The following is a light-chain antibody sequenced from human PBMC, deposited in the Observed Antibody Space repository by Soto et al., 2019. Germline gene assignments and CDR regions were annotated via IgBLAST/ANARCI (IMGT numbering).Light chain of an antibody. V-gene: IGKV3-11*01. CDR1: QSVSSY. J-gene: IGKJ1*01. CDR2: DAS. CDR3: QQRRSLRPTWT. Sequence: EIVLSQSPATLSLSLGDRATLSCRASQSVSSYLAWYQQIPGQAPRLLIYDASTRPTGIPARFSGSGTGTDFAFTISSLEPEDFAFYSCQQRRSLRPTWTFGQGTKVEVK.